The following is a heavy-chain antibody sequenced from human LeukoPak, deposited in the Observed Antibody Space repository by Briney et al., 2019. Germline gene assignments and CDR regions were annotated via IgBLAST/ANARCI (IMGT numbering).Heavy chain of an antibody. CDR1: GGSISSGGYS. CDR2: IYYSGST. V-gene: IGHV4-30-2*05. D-gene: IGHD2-2*01. J-gene: IGHJ2*01. Sequence: SETLSLTCAVSGGSISSGGYSWSWIRQPPGKGLEWIGYIYYSGSTYYNPSLKSRVTISVDTSKNQFSLKLSSVTAADTAVYYCARCLYQYWYFDLWGRGTLVTVSS. CDR3: ARCLYQYWYFDL.